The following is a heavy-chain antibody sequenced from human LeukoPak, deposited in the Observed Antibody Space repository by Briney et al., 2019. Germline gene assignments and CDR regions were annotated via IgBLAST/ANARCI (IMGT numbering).Heavy chain of an antibody. Sequence: GGSLRLSCAASGFTFSSNNMNWVRQGPGKGLEWVSSISSSSSYIYYADSVKGRFTISRDNAKNSLYLQMNSLRAEDTAVYYCARDHDFWSVTGYWGQGTLVTVSS. CDR1: GFTFSSNN. CDR3: ARDHDFWSVTGY. D-gene: IGHD3-3*01. CDR2: ISSSSSYI. J-gene: IGHJ4*02. V-gene: IGHV3-21*01.